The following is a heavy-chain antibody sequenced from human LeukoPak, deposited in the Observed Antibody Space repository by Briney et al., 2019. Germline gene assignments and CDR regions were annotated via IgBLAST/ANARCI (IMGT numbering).Heavy chain of an antibody. D-gene: IGHD6-13*01. Sequence: GGSLRLSCAASEFSVGSNYMTWVRQAPGKGLEWVSLIYSGGSTYYADSVKGRFTISRDNSKNRLYLQMNSLRAEDTAVYYCARDLMGIAYRGAFYYWGQGTLVTVSS. CDR2: IYSGGST. CDR1: EFSVGSNY. J-gene: IGHJ4*02. V-gene: IGHV3-66*01. CDR3: ARDLMGIAYRGAFYY.